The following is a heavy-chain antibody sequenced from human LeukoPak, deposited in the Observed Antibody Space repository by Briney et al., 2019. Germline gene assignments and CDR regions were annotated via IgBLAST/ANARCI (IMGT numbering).Heavy chain of an antibody. CDR1: GFTFSSYG. J-gene: IGHJ4*02. CDR3: ASGSGSYSLYFDY. CDR2: IWYDGSNK. Sequence: GRSPRLSCAASGFTFSSYGMHWVRQAPGKGLEWVAVIWYDGSNKYYADSVKGRFTISRDNSQNTLYLQMSSLRAEDTAVYYCASGSGSYSLYFDYWGQGTLVTVSS. D-gene: IGHD1-26*01. V-gene: IGHV3-33*01.